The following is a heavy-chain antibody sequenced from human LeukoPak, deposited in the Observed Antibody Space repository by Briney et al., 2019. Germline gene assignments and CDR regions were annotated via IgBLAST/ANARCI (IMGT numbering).Heavy chain of an antibody. CDR3: ASSLGIAAAVEGMDV. CDR2: ISSSSSYI. CDR1: GFTFSSYS. V-gene: IGHV3-21*01. Sequence: GGSLRLSCAASGFTFSSYSMNWVRQAPGKGLEWVSSISSSSSYIYYADSVKGRFTISRDNAKNSLYLQMNSLRAEDTAVYYCASSLGIAAAVEGMDVWGQGTTVIVSS. J-gene: IGHJ6*02. D-gene: IGHD6-13*01.